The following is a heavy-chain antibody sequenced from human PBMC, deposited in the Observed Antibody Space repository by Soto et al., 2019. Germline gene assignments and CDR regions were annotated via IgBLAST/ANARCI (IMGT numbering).Heavy chain of an antibody. CDR2: ISSSSSYI. Sequence: LRLSCAASGFTFSSYSMNWVRQAPGKGLEWVSSISSSSSYIYYADSVKGRFTISRDNAKNSLYLQMNSLRAEDTAVYYCARIIAAAGTHPYYYYGMDVWGQGTTVTVSS. CDR3: ARIIAAAGTHPYYYYGMDV. D-gene: IGHD6-13*01. J-gene: IGHJ6*02. V-gene: IGHV3-21*01. CDR1: GFTFSSYS.